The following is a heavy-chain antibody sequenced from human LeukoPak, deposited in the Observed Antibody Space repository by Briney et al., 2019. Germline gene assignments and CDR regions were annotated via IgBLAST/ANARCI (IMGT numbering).Heavy chain of an antibody. CDR2: IKQDGSEK. CDR1: GFTFSSYW. CDR3: ARPNEYYYGSGNVENWFDP. Sequence: GGSLRLSCAASGFTFSSYWMSWVRQAPGKGLEWVANIKQDGSEKYYVDSVKGRFTISRDNAKNSLYLQMNSLRAEDTAVYYCARPNEYYYGSGNVENWFDPWGQGTLVTVSS. V-gene: IGHV3-7*01. D-gene: IGHD3-10*01. J-gene: IGHJ5*02.